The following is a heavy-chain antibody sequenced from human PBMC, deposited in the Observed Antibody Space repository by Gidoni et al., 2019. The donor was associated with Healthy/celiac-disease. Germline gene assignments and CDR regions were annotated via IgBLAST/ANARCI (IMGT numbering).Heavy chain of an antibody. J-gene: IGHJ4*02. D-gene: IGHD1-1*01. CDR3: ARHGSPQLEFDY. CDR1: GYSFTSYW. CDR2: IDPSDSYT. Sequence: EVQPVQPGAEVQKPGESLRLSGTGSGYSFTSYWISWVRHMPGKGLEWMGRIDPSDSYTNYSPSFQGHVTISADKTISTAYLQWSSLKASDTAMYYCARHGSPQLEFDYWGQGTLVTVSS. V-gene: IGHV5-10-1*03.